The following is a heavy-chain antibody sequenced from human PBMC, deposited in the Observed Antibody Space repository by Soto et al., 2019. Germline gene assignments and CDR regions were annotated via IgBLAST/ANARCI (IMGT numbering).Heavy chain of an antibody. CDR1: GGSISSSSYY. Sequence: PSETLSLTCTVSGGSISSSSYYWGRIRQPPGKGLEWIGSIYYSGSTYYNPSLKSRVTISVDTSKNQFSLKLSSVTAADTAVYYCARHLPLFGVAPDEYFQQWGQGTLVTVSS. CDR3: ARHLPLFGVAPDEYFQQ. CDR2: IYYSGST. J-gene: IGHJ1*01. V-gene: IGHV4-39*01. D-gene: IGHD3-3*01.